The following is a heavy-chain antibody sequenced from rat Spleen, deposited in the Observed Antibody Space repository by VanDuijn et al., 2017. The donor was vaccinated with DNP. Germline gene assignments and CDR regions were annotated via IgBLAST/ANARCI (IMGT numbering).Heavy chain of an antibody. Sequence: DVQLVESGGGLVQPGRSMKLSCTASGFTFSNHDMAWVRQAPKKGLEWVATITYDGHDTYYRDSVKGRFTISRHDAKSTLYLQVDSLRSEDMAAYYCAKEALRAPFDFWGQGVMVTVSS. CDR3: AKEALRAPFDF. D-gene: IGHD3-1*01. J-gene: IGHJ2*01. CDR1: GFTFSNHD. CDR2: ITYDGHDT. V-gene: IGHV5-7*01.